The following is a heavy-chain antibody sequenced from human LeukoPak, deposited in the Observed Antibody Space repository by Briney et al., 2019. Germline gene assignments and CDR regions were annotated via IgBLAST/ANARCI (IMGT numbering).Heavy chain of an antibody. V-gene: IGHV1-8*02. Sequence: ASVKVSCKASGYTFTGYYMHWVRQAPGQGLEWMGWINPNSGNTGYAQKFQGRVTMTRNTSISAAYMELSSLRSEDTAVYYCARSDSSSWYYYYYGMDVWGQGTTVTVSS. CDR1: GYTFTGYY. CDR3: ARSDSSSWYYYYYGMDV. D-gene: IGHD6-13*01. J-gene: IGHJ6*02. CDR2: INPNSGNT.